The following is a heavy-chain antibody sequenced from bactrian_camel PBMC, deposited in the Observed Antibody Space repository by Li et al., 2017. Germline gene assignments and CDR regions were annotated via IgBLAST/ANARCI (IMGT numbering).Heavy chain of an antibody. CDR1: QYTAYTS. CDR3: AGKYCSGGRVYA. D-gene: IGHD2*01. Sequence: HVQLVESGGGSVQAGGSLRLSCAASQYTAYTSMAWFRQAPAKEREGVAAIDLDGSTTYADSEKGRFTISKDNAKNTLYLQMDSLKPEDTAMYYCAGKYCSGGRVYAWGQGTQVTVS. J-gene: IGHJ6*01. CDR2: IDLDGST. V-gene: IGHV3S53*01.